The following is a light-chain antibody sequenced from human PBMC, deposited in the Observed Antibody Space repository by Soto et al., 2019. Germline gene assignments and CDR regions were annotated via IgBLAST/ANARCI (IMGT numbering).Light chain of an antibody. CDR2: DVS. V-gene: IGLV2-18*02. CDR3: SSSTGSSTLVV. J-gene: IGLJ2*01. CDR1: SSDVGRYNH. Sequence: QSALTQPPSVSGSPGQSVSISCSETSSDVGRYNHVSWYQQPPGTAPKLMIYDVSNRPSGVPDRFSGSKSGNTASLTISGLQAQDEAEYDCSSSTGSSTLVVFGGGTKLTVL.